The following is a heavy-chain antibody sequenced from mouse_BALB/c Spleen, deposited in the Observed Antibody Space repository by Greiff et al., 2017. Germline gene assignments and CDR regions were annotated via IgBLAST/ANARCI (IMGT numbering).Heavy chain of an antibody. J-gene: IGHJ3*01. CDR2: IYPGNVNT. CDR1: GYTFTSYY. CDR3: ARVDGNKGFAY. V-gene: IGHV1S56*01. Sequence: QVHVKQSGPELVKPGASVRISCKASGYTFTSYYIHWVKQRPGQGLEWIGWIYPGNVNTKYNEKFKGKATLTADKSSSTAYMQLSSLTSEDSAVYFCARVDGNKGFAYWGQGTLVTVSA. D-gene: IGHD2-1*01.